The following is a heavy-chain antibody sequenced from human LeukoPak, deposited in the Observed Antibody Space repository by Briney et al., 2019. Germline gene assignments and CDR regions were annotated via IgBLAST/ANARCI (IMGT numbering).Heavy chain of an antibody. D-gene: IGHD2-2*01. Sequence: SVKVSCKASGCTFTSYAISWVRQAPGQGLEWMGWIIPIFGTPNYAQKFQGRVTITTDKSTSTAYMDLRSRRSEDPAVYYFAKGYCSSNSCFGFDPWGTGTLVTVSS. V-gene: IGHV1-69*05. CDR2: IIPIFGTP. CDR1: GCTFTSYA. J-gene: IGHJ5*02. CDR3: AKGYCSSNSCFGFDP.